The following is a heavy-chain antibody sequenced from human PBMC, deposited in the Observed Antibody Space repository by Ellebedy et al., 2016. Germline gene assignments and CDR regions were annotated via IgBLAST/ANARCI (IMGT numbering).Heavy chain of an antibody. Sequence: SETLSLXXTVSGGSISSSSYYWGWIRQPPGKGLEWIGSIYYSGSTYYNPSLKSRVTISVDTSKNQFSLRLSSVTAADTAVYYCAYGSGSNLNYWGQGTLVTVSS. CDR1: GGSISSSSYY. V-gene: IGHV4-39*07. CDR2: IYYSGST. D-gene: IGHD3-10*01. J-gene: IGHJ4*02. CDR3: AYGSGSNLNY.